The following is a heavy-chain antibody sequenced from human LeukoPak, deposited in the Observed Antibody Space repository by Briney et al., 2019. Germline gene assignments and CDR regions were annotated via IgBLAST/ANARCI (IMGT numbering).Heavy chain of an antibody. CDR1: GYSFTSYD. J-gene: IGHJ4*02. CDR3: AREVSGSYFG. V-gene: IGHV1-8*01. D-gene: IGHD1-26*01. Sequence: ASVKVSCKTSGYSFTSYDINWVRQATGQGLEWMGWMNPHTGNTGYAQKFQGRVTMTRDTSISTAYMQLSSLRSEDTAVCYCAREVSGSYFGWGQGTLVTVSS. CDR2: MNPHTGNT.